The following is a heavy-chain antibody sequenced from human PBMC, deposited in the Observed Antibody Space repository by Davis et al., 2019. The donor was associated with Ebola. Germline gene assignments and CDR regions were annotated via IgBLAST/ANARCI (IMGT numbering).Heavy chain of an antibody. V-gene: IGHV3-48*02. D-gene: IGHD6-19*01. Sequence: PGGSLRLSCAASGFTFSSYSMNWVRQAPGKGLEWVSSISSSSSTIYYADSVKGRFTISRDNAKNSLYLQMNSLRDEDTAVYYCARDSAYSSGWRPFDYWGQGTLVTVSS. CDR2: ISSSSSTI. J-gene: IGHJ4*02. CDR1: GFTFSSYS. CDR3: ARDSAYSSGWRPFDY.